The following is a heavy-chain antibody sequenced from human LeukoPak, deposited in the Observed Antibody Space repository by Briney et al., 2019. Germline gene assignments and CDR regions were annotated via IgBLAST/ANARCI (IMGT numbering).Heavy chain of an antibody. D-gene: IGHD4-17*01. J-gene: IGHJ2*01. CDR3: ARGPSDIYGDHPHWFFDL. CDR2: IYYSGST. CDR1: GGSISSGGYY. V-gene: IGHV4-31*03. Sequence: SETLSLTYTVSGGSISSGGYYWSWIRPHPGKGLEWIGYIYYSGSTYYNPALKSRVTISADTSKNQFSLKLRSVTAADTAVYYCARGPSDIYGDHPHWFFDLWGRGTLVTVSS.